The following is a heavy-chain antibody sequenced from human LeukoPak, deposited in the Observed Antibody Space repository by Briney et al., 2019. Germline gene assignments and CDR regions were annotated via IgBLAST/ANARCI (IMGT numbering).Heavy chain of an antibody. D-gene: IGHD3-10*01. Sequence: GGSLRLSCAASGFTFSSYAMSWVRQAPGKGLEWVSAISGSGGSTYYADSVKGRFTISRDNSKNTLYLQMNSLKAEDTAVYYRAKERPYYYGSGTSLFDYWGQGTLVTVSS. V-gene: IGHV3-23*01. J-gene: IGHJ4*02. CDR2: ISGSGGST. CDR3: AKERPYYYGSGTSLFDY. CDR1: GFTFSSYA.